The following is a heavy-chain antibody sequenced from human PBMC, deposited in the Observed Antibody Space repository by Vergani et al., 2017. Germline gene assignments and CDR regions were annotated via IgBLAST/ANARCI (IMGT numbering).Heavy chain of an antibody. Sequence: EVQLLESGGGLVQPGGSLRLSCAASGFTFSTYDMHWVRQATGKGLEWVSAIGTAGDTYYPGSVKGRFTISRENAKNSLYLQMNGLRAGDTAVYYCARRECSSPALDYWGQGTLVTVSS. CDR1: GFTFSTYD. V-gene: IGHV3-13*01. D-gene: IGHD6-6*01. J-gene: IGHJ4*02. CDR2: IGTAGDT. CDR3: ARRECSSPALDY.